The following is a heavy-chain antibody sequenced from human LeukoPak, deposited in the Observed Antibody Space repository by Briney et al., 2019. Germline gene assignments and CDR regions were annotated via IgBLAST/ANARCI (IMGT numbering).Heavy chain of an antibody. CDR3: ASTVTTFGNWFDP. D-gene: IGHD4-17*01. CDR1: GFTVSSHY. V-gene: IGHV3-66*01. J-gene: IGHJ5*02. CDR2: IYSGGAI. Sequence: GGSLRLSCAVSGFTVSSHYITWVRQAPGKGLEWVSLIYSGGAIYYADSVRGRFTLSRDNSKNTVYLQINSLRVEDTAMYYCASTVTTFGNWFDPWGQGTLVTVSS.